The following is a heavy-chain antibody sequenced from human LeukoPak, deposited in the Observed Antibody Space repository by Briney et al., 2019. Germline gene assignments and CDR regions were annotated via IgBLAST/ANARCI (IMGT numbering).Heavy chain of an antibody. J-gene: IGHJ4*02. D-gene: IGHD6-19*01. Sequence: GGSLRLSCAXSGFTVSDTXXXXXXXAAGXXXXWVSTIFDAGRTTYGDSVKGRFTVSXDTXXNTLFLQMKSLRADDTAVYYCAGATKWLAHDFWGQGTLVTVSS. V-gene: IGHV3-53*01. CDR2: IFDAGRT. CDR3: AGATKWLAHDF. CDR1: GFTVSDTX.